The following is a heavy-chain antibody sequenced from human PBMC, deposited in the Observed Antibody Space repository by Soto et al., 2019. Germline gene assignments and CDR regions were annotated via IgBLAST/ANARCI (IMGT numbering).Heavy chain of an antibody. CDR3: AREYYDFWSGRRNWYFDL. J-gene: IGHJ2*01. D-gene: IGHD3-3*01. Sequence: QVQLVQSGAEVKKPGFSVKVSCKASGGTFSSYAISWVRQAPGQGLEWMGGIIPIFGTANYAQKFQGRVTITADESTSTAYMELSSLRSEDTAVYYCAREYYDFWSGRRNWYFDLWGRGTLVTVSS. CDR2: IIPIFGTA. CDR1: GGTFSSYA. V-gene: IGHV1-69*01.